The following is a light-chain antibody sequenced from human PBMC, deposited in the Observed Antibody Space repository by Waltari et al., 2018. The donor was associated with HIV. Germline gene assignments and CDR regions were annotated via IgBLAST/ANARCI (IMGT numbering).Light chain of an antibody. J-gene: IGLJ3*02. V-gene: IGLV1-44*01. Sequence: QSVLAQPPSVSGTPGQRVTISCSGTTSNIGTNVVNWYQQVPGMAPMFLISGMCQRPSGVPDRFSVFNSGTSASLAIDCLQSEDEADYYCAAWDDTPTGHVLFGGGTKVTVL. CDR2: GMC. CDR1: TSNIGTNV. CDR3: AAWDDTPTGHVL.